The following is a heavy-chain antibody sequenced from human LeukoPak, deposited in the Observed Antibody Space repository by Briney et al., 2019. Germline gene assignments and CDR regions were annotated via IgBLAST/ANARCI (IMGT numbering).Heavy chain of an antibody. D-gene: IGHD6-6*01. V-gene: IGHV1-3*01. CDR3: AREGSSSSFPIYYYYGMDV. Sequence: ASVKVSCKASGGTFSSYAISWVRQAPGQRLEWMAWINAGNDNAKYSQKFQGRVTITRDTSASTAYMELSSLRSDDTAVYYRAREGSSSSFPIYYYYGMDVWGQGTTVTVSS. J-gene: IGHJ6*02. CDR1: GGTFSSYA. CDR2: INAGNDNA.